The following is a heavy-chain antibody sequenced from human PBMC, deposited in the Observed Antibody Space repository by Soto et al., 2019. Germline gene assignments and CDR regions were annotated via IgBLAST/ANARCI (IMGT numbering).Heavy chain of an antibody. V-gene: IGHV3-23*01. J-gene: IGHJ6*02. D-gene: IGHD6-19*01. CDR2: ISGSGGST. Sequence: GGSLRLSCAASGFTFSSYAMSWVRQAPGKGLEWVSAISGSGGSTYYADSVKGRFTISRDNSKNTLYLQMNSLRAEDTAVYYCAKDRDSSGWYDDYYYGMDVWGQGTTVTVSS. CDR1: GFTFSSYA. CDR3: AKDRDSSGWYDDYYYGMDV.